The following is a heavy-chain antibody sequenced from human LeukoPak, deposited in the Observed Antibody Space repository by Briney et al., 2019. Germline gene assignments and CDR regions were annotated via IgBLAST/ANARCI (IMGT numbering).Heavy chain of an antibody. D-gene: IGHD1-26*01. V-gene: IGHV1-46*01. CDR3: ARDNSVGDVAWWFDP. J-gene: IGHJ5*02. CDR1: GYSFTSHY. Sequence: ASVKVSCKASGYSFTSHYMHWVRQAPGQGLEWLGLINPSGSSTLYAQKFQSRVTMTRDMSTTTDYMELSSLRSEDTAFYYCARDNSVGDVAWWFDPWGQGTLVTVSS. CDR2: INPSGSST.